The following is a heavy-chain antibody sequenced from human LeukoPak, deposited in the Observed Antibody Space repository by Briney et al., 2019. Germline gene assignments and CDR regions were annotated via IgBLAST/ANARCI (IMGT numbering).Heavy chain of an antibody. Sequence: PGGSLRLSCAASGFTLSDSAIYWVRQASGKGLEWVGLIDRPAKSYATAYGASVGGRFTISRDDSKNTAYLQMDSLKTEDTALYYCTRDRGTYNWLDPWGQGTLVTVSS. J-gene: IGHJ5*02. CDR1: GFTLSDSA. CDR3: TRDRGTYNWLDP. CDR2: IDRPAKSYAT. V-gene: IGHV3-73*01. D-gene: IGHD1-26*01.